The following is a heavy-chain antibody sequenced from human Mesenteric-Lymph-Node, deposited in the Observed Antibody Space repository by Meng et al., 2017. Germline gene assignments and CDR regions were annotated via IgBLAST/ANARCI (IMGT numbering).Heavy chain of an antibody. CDR3: ARGLGIGV. V-gene: IGHV4-34*01. CDR1: GGSFSGYY. CDR2: INHSGST. Sequence: GSLRLSCAVYGGSFSGYYWSWIRQPPGKGLEWIGEINHSGSTNYNPSLKSRVTISVDTSKNQFSLKLSSVTAADTAVYYCARGLGIGVWGQGTTVTVSS. D-gene: IGHD3-16*01. J-gene: IGHJ6*02.